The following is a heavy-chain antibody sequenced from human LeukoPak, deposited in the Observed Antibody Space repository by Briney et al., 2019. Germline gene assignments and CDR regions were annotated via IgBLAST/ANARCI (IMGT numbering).Heavy chain of an antibody. J-gene: IGHJ3*02. CDR3: ARDPQGGAFDM. Sequence: GGSLRLSCAASGFTFSSYSMNWVRQAPGKGLEWVSSISGSNSYIYYADSMKGRFTISRDNAKNSLYLQMNSLRAEDTAVYYCARDPQGGAFDMWGQGTMVTVSP. CDR2: ISGSNSYI. V-gene: IGHV3-21*01. D-gene: IGHD3-16*01. CDR1: GFTFSSYS.